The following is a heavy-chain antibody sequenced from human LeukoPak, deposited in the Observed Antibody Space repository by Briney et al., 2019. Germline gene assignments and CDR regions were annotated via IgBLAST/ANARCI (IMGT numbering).Heavy chain of an antibody. J-gene: IGHJ6*02. D-gene: IGHD2-2*02. V-gene: IGHV3-66*01. CDR2: IYSGGST. CDR3: ARAVYCSSTSCYIGGMDV. CDR1: GFTVSSNY. Sequence: GSLRLSCAASGFTVSSNYMSWVRQAPGKGLEWVSVIYSGGSTYYADSVKGRFTISRDNSKNTLYLQMNSLRAEDTAVYYCARAVYCSSTSCYIGGMDVWGQGTTVTASS.